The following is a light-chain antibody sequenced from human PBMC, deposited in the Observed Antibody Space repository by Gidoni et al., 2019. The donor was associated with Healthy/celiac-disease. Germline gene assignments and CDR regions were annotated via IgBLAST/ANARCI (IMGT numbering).Light chain of an antibody. Sequence: ILMTQSPATLSVSPGERATLSCRASQSVSSNLAWYQQKPGQAPRLLIYGASTRATGIPARFSGSGSGTEFTLTISSMQSEDLAVYYCQQDNNWPPWTFGQGTKVEIK. CDR1: QSVSSN. CDR3: QQDNNWPPWT. J-gene: IGKJ1*01. V-gene: IGKV3-15*01. CDR2: GAS.